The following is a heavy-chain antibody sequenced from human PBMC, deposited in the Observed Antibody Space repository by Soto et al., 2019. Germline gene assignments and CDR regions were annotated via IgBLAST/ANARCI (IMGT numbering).Heavy chain of an antibody. CDR3: AHCEYHHGPYYSDY. J-gene: IGHJ4*02. CDR1: GFSLSTSGVG. CDR2: IYWDDDK. D-gene: IGHD2-2*01. Sequence: QITLKESGPTLVKSTQTLTLTCTFSGFSLSTSGVGVGWIRQPPGKALEWLTLIYWDDDKRYSPSLKSRLTITKDISKNQVVLTMTNMDPVDTATYYCAHCEYHHGPYYSDYWGQGTLVTVSS. V-gene: IGHV2-5*02.